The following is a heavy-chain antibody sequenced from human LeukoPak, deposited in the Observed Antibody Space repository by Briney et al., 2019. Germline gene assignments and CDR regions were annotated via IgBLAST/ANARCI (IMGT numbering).Heavy chain of an antibody. CDR3: ARDAGIAAAEGHFDY. Sequence: GGPLRHSHAASGFTYSSYSMNWVRPAPGKGLEWVSSISISSSYIYYADSVKGRFTISRDNAKNSLYLQMNSLRAEDTAVYYCARDAGIAAAEGHFDYWGQGTLVTVSS. D-gene: IGHD6-13*01. CDR2: ISISSSYI. CDR1: GFTYSSYS. J-gene: IGHJ4*02. V-gene: IGHV3-21*01.